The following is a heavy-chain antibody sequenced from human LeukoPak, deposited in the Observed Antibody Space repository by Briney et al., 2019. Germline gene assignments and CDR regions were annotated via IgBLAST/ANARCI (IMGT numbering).Heavy chain of an antibody. CDR3: ARGRSFGSGGWFDP. CDR1: GFTFSSYD. J-gene: IGHJ5*02. Sequence: GGSLRLSCAASGFTFSSYDMHWVRQATGKGLEWVSAIGTAGDTYYPGSVKGRFTISRENAKHSLYLQMNSLRAGDTAVYYCARGRSFGSGGWFDPWGQGTLVTVSS. CDR2: IGTAGDT. D-gene: IGHD3-10*01. V-gene: IGHV3-13*01.